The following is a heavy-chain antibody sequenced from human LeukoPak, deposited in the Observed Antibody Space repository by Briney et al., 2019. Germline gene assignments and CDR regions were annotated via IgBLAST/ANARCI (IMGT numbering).Heavy chain of an antibody. J-gene: IGHJ4*02. CDR3: VRLRFLEWSPPHFDY. CDR2: ISSSSSYI. CDR1: GFTFSSYS. V-gene: IGHV3-21*01. D-gene: IGHD3-3*01. Sequence: GRSLRLSCAASGFTFSSYSMNWVRQAPGKGLEWVSSISSSSSYIYYADSVKGRFTISRDNAKNSLYLQMNSLRAEDTAVYYCVRLRFLEWSPPHFDYWGQGTLVTVSS.